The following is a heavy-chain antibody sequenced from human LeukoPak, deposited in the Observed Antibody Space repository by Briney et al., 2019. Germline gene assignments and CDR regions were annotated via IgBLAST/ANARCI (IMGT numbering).Heavy chain of an antibody. J-gene: IGHJ4*02. Sequence: GGSLRLSCAASGFTFSSYWMSWVRQAPGKGLEWVANIKQDGSEKYYVDSVKGRFTISRDNAKNSLYLQMNSLRAEDTAVYYCARIGSYYGWLFDYWGQGTLVTVSS. CDR1: GFTFSSYW. V-gene: IGHV3-7*01. CDR3: ARIGSYYGWLFDY. CDR2: IKQDGSEK. D-gene: IGHD1-26*01.